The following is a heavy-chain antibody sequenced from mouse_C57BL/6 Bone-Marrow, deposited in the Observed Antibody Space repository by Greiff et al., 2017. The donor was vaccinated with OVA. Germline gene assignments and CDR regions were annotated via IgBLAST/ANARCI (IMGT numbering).Heavy chain of an antibody. CDR3: ARQPITTVVATNYFDV. V-gene: IGHV1-81*01. CDR1: GYTFTSYG. J-gene: IGHJ1*03. D-gene: IGHD1-1*01. CDR2: IYPRSGNT. Sequence: VQLQQSGAELARPGASVKLSCKASGYTFTSYGISWVKQRTGQGLEWIGEIYPRSGNTYYNEKFKGKATLTADKSSSTAYMELRSLTSEDSAVYFCARQPITTVVATNYFDVWGTGTTVTVSS.